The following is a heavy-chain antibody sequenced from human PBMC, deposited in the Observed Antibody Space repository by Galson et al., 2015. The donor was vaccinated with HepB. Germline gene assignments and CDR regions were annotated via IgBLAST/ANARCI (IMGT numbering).Heavy chain of an antibody. CDR3: ARGGDVVVVATSRENNGMAV. D-gene: IGHD2-15*01. CDR2: IIPFLGIA. Sequence: CKASGGTFSKYAINWVRRAPGQGLEWMGRIIPFLGIANYAQKFQGRVTINADRSTNTAYMGLSSLRSEDTAVYYCARGGDVVVVATSRENNGMAVWGQGTTVTVSS. V-gene: IGHV1-69*04. CDR1: GGTFSKYA. J-gene: IGHJ6*02.